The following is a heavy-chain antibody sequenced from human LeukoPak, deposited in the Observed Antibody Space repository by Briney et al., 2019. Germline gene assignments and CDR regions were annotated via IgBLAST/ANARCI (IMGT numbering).Heavy chain of an antibody. CDR2: ISGSGGST. CDR1: GFTFSSSA. J-gene: IGHJ4*02. V-gene: IGHV3-23*01. D-gene: IGHD2/OR15-2a*01. Sequence: GGTLRLSCGASGFTFSSSAMNWVRQAPGKGLEWVSAISGSGGSTYYADSVKGRFTISRDNSRNTLYLQMNSLRAEDTAVYYCAKGPLLWNWGQGTLVTVSS. CDR3: AKGPLLWN.